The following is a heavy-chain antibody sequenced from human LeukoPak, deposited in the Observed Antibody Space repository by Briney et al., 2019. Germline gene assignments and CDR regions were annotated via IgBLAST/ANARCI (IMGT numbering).Heavy chain of an antibody. J-gene: IGHJ4*02. Sequence: ASVKVSCKASGYTFTGYYMHWVRQAPAQGLEWMGWINPNSGGTNYAQKFQGRVTMTRDTSISTAYMELGRLRSDDTAVYYCARMFRYDHGDDHFSGWGQGTLVTVSS. D-gene: IGHD3-3*01. V-gene: IGHV1-2*02. CDR2: INPNSGGT. CDR3: ARMFRYDHGDDHFSG. CDR1: GYTFTGYY.